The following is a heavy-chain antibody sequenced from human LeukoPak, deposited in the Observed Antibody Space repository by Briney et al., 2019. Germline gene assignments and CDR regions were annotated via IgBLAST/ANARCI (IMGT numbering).Heavy chain of an antibody. Sequence: GGSLRLSCAASGFTFSSYAMSWVRQAPGKGPEWVSAISGSGGSTYYADSVKGRFTISRDNSKNTLYLQMNSLRAEDTAVYYCAKDHYYGSGSFDYWGQGTLVTVSS. J-gene: IGHJ4*02. CDR1: GFTFSSYA. CDR2: ISGSGGST. CDR3: AKDHYYGSGSFDY. D-gene: IGHD3-10*01. V-gene: IGHV3-23*01.